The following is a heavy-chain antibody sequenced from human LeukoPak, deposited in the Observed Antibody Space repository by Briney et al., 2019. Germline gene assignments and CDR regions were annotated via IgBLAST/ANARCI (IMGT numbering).Heavy chain of an antibody. CDR3: ARGSLIYYDILTGYYTPLGLDY. CDR2: IYYSGST. D-gene: IGHD3-9*01. J-gene: IGHJ4*02. V-gene: IGHV4-59*01. CDR1: GGSSSGYY. Sequence: PSETLSLTCTVPGGSSSGYYWSWIRQPPGKGLEWIGYIYYSGSTNYNPSLKSRVTISVDTSKNQFSLKLSSVTAADTAVYYCARGSLIYYDILTGYYTPLGLDYWGQGTLVTVSS.